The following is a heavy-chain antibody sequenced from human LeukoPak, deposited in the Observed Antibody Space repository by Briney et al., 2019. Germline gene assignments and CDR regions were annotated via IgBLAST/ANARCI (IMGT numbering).Heavy chain of an antibody. CDR1: GGSFSGYY. CDR3: AREGTRSSGYLYY. CDR2: INHSGST. J-gene: IGHJ4*02. Sequence: SETLSLTCAVYGGSFSGYYWSWIRQPPGKGLEWIGEINHSGSTTYNPSLKSRVTISVDTSKNQFSLKLRSVTAVDTAVYYCAREGTRSSGYLYYWGQGTLVTVSS. D-gene: IGHD3-22*01. V-gene: IGHV4-34*01.